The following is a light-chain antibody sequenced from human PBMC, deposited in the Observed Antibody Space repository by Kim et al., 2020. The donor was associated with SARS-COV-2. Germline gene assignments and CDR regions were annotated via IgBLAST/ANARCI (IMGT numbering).Light chain of an antibody. CDR1: QSVFYSSTNKNY. V-gene: IGKV4-1*01. J-gene: IGKJ4*01. CDR2: WAS. CDR3: QQSYSRPLT. Sequence: ATIKCKSSQSVFYSSTNKNYLAWYQQKPGQPPKLLIYWASTRESGVPDRFSGSGSETDFTLTISSLQAEDVAVYYCQQSYSRPLTFGGGTKVDIK.